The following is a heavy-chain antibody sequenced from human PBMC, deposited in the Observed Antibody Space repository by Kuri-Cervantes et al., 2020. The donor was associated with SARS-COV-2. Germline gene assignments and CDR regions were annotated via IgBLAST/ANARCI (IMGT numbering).Heavy chain of an antibody. V-gene: IGHV4-34*01. J-gene: IGHJ5*02. CDR1: GEAFSGYY. Sequence: SQTLSLTCAFYGEAFSGYYWTWIRQSPGKGLEWIGEVNHRGDTNYNPSLKSRVTISVDTSKNQFSLKLSSVTAADTAVYYCARDPNANHNNWFDPWGQGTLVTVSS. CDR3: ARDPNANHNNWFDP. D-gene: IGHD4/OR15-4a*01. CDR2: VNHRGDT.